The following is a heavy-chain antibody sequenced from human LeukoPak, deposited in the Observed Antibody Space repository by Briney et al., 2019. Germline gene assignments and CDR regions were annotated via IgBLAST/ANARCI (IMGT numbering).Heavy chain of an antibody. CDR2: IIPIFGTA. Sequence: SVKVSCKASGGTFSSYAIIWVRQAPGQGLEWMGGIIPIFGTANYAQKLQGRVTITADKSTSTAYMELSSLRSEDTAVYYCAYRYGSGSLSYYYYGMDVWGKGTTVTVSS. CDR1: GGTFSSYA. V-gene: IGHV1-69*06. CDR3: AYRYGSGSLSYYYYGMDV. D-gene: IGHD3-10*01. J-gene: IGHJ6*04.